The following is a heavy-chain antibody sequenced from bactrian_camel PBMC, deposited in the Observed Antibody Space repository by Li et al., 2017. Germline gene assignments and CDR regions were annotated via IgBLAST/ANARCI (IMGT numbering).Heavy chain of an antibody. CDR3: MTIGPAGGSWCESNY. Sequence: HVQLVESGGGSAHPGESLRLTCAASGLKYEWYCMAWFRQAAGKEREGVAAILGDGSTTYAASVEGRFTVSKDKDKDTLYLQMNDLTPEDTGLYSCMTIGPAGGSWCESNYRGQGTQVTVS. CDR2: ILGDGST. D-gene: IGHD2*01. J-gene: IGHJ4*01. CDR1: GLKYEWYC. V-gene: IGHV3S26*01.